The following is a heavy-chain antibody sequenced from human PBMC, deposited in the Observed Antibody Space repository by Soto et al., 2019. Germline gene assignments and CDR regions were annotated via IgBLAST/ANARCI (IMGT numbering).Heavy chain of an antibody. D-gene: IGHD2-2*02. V-gene: IGHV1-69*13. Sequence: SVKVSCKASGGTFSSYAISWVRQAPGQGLEWMGGIIPIFGTANYAQKFQGRVTITADESTSTAYMELSSLRSEDTAVYYCARGGIGCSSTSCYTTYYYYYYGMDVWGQGTTVTVSS. CDR2: IIPIFGTA. J-gene: IGHJ6*02. CDR1: GGTFSSYA. CDR3: ARGGIGCSSTSCYTTYYYYYYGMDV.